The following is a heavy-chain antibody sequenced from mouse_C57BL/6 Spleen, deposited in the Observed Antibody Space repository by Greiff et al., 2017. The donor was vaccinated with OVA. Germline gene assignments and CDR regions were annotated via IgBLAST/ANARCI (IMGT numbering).Heavy chain of an antibody. D-gene: IGHD3-2*02. J-gene: IGHJ2*01. CDR1: GYTFTSYW. Sequence: QVQLQQPGAELVKPGASVKLSCKASGYTFTSYWMQWVKQRPGQGLEWIGEIDPSDSYTNYNQKFKGKATLTVDTSSSTAYMQLSSLTSEDSAVYYCARLRDSSGPYYFDYWGQGTTLTVSS. V-gene: IGHV1-50*01. CDR3: ARLRDSSGPYYFDY. CDR2: IDPSDSYT.